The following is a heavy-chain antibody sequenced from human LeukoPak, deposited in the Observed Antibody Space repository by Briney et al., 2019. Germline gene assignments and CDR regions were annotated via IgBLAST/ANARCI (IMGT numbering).Heavy chain of an antibody. CDR3: ARENDYALDY. CDR2: IRYVGSDK. J-gene: IGHJ4*02. V-gene: IGHV3-30*12. Sequence: GGSLRLSCAASGFTFSSYGMHWVRQAPGKGLEWMAVIRYVGSDKYYADSVKGRFTISRDNSQNTMYLQMNSLRAGDTAVYYCARENDYALDYWGQGTLVTVSS. CDR1: GFTFSSYG. D-gene: IGHD4-17*01.